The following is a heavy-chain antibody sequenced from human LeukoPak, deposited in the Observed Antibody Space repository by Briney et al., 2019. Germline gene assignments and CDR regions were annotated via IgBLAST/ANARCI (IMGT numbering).Heavy chain of an antibody. CDR2: ISSSSSYI. V-gene: IGHV3-21*01. Sequence: GGSLRLSCAASGFTFSSYSMNWVRQAPGKGLEWVSSISSSSSYIYYADSVKGRFTISRDNAKNSLYLQMNSLRAEDTAVYYCARDRTYCGGDCYFPPYWYFDLWGRGTLVTVSS. J-gene: IGHJ2*01. CDR3: ARDRTYCGGDCYFPPYWYFDL. D-gene: IGHD2-21*02. CDR1: GFTFSSYS.